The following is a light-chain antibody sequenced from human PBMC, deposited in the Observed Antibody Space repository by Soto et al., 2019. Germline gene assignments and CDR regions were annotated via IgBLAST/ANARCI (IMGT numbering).Light chain of an antibody. CDR1: QDIGND. V-gene: IGKV1-6*01. CDR2: AAS. J-gene: IGKJ1*01. CDR3: LQDYNYPLT. Sequence: AIQMTQSPSSLSASVGDRVTISCRASQDIGNDLGWYQQKPGTAPKLLIYAASSLQSGVPSRFSGSGSGTDFTLTISTLQPEDFATYYCLQDYNYPLTFGQGTKVEIK.